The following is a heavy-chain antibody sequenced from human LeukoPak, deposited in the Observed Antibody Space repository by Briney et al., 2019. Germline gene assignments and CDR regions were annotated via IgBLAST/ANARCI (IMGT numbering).Heavy chain of an antibody. CDR3: ATEVVGYGDVHYFDS. CDR1: RYTLTEVS. CDR2: FDPADGEP. Sequence: ASVKVSCKISRYTLTEVSMHWVRQAPGKGLEWMGGFDPADGEPIYAQKLQGRVTMSEDTSTDTAYMDLSSLRSEDTAVYYCATEVVGYGDVHYFDSWGQGTLVTVSS. V-gene: IGHV1-24*01. D-gene: IGHD4-17*01. J-gene: IGHJ4*02.